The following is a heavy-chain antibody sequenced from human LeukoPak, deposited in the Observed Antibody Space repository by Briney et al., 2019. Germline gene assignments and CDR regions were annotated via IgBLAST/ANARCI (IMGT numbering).Heavy chain of an antibody. V-gene: IGHV1-8*01. D-gene: IGHD5-12*01. J-gene: IGHJ5*02. CDR1: GYTFTSYD. Sequence: ASVKVSCKASGYTFTSYDINWVRQATGQGLEWMGWMNPNSANTGYAQKFQGRVTMTRNTSISTAYMELSSLRSEDTAVYYCARGVSGYDSGEYNWFDPWGQGTLVTVSS. CDR2: MNPNSANT. CDR3: ARGVSGYDSGEYNWFDP.